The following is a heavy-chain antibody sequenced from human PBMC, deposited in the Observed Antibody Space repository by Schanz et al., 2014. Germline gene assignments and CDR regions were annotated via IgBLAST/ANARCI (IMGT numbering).Heavy chain of an antibody. CDR3: ATNMVQGTISDAFDI. D-gene: IGHD3-10*01. V-gene: IGHV4-59*12. J-gene: IGHJ3*02. Sequence: QVQLQESGPGLVRPSETLSLTCTVSGGSISSYYWSWIRQSPGKGPEWIGYITYSGGTNHNASLKSRVTISVDTAKNQFSLKLTSVTAADTAVYYCATNMVQGTISDAFDIWGQGTMVTVSS. CDR2: ITYSGGT. CDR1: GGSISSYY.